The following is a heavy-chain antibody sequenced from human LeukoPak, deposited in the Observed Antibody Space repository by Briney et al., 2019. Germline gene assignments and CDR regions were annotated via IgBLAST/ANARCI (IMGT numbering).Heavy chain of an antibody. CDR1: RFTFSSYG. Sequence: PGGSLRLSCAASRFTFSSYGMHWVRQAPGKGLEWVAYIQYDGGNEQYADSVKGRFSISRDSSKNILYLQMNSLRAEDTAVYYCAKDRCSNGVGCYYYYMDVWGKGTTVTISS. D-gene: IGHD2-8*01. V-gene: IGHV3-30*02. CDR3: AKDRCSNGVGCYYYYMDV. CDR2: IQYDGGNE. J-gene: IGHJ6*03.